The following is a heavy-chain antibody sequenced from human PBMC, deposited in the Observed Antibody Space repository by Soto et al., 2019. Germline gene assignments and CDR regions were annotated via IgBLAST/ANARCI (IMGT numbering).Heavy chain of an antibody. CDR2: IIPIFGTA. Sequence: ASVKVSWKASGGTFSSYAISWVRQAPGQGLEWMGGIIPIFGTANYAQKFQGRVTITADESTSTAYMELSSLRSEDTAVYYCARRRYCSRTSCYNCFDPWGQGTLDTVSS. CDR3: ARRRYCSRTSCYNCFDP. V-gene: IGHV1-69*13. CDR1: GGTFSSYA. D-gene: IGHD2-2*01. J-gene: IGHJ5*02.